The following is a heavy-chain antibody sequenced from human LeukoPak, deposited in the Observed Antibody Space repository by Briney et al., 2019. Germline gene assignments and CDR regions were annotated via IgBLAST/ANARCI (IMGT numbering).Heavy chain of an antibody. CDR3: ARSQGGAFSYGTDY. CDR2: INPSGGST. D-gene: IGHD5-18*01. V-gene: IGHV1-46*01. Sequence: GASVKVSCKASGYTFTNYYMQWVRLAPGQGLEWIGIINPSGGSTSYAQKFQGRVSMTRDTSTSTVYMELSSLRSEDTAVYYCARSQGGAFSYGTDYWGQGTLVTVSS. J-gene: IGHJ4*02. CDR1: GYTFTNYY.